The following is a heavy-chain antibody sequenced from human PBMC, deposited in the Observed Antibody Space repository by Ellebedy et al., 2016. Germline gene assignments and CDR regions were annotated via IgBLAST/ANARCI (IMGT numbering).Heavy chain of an antibody. CDR1: GFTFDDYA. CDR2: ISWNSGSI. D-gene: IGHD5-12*01. CDR3: ARDSGQDACDI. V-gene: IGHV3-9*01. Sequence: GGSLRLSCAASGFTFDDYAMNWVRQAPGKGLEWVSGISWNSGSIGYADSVKGRFTISRDNAKNTLYLQMNSLRAEDTAVYYCARDSGQDACDIWGQGTMVTVSS. J-gene: IGHJ3*02.